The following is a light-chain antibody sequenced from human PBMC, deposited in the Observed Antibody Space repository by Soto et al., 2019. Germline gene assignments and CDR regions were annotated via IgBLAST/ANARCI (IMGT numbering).Light chain of an antibody. CDR3: QHYNSYSEA. V-gene: IGKV1-5*03. CDR1: QTISSW. CDR2: KAS. Sequence: DIPMTQSPSTLSGSVGDRVTITCRASQTISSWLAWYQQKPGKAPKLLIYKASTLKSGVPSRFSGSGSGTEFTLTISSLQTDDLATYYCQHYNSYSEAFGQGTKVELK. J-gene: IGKJ1*01.